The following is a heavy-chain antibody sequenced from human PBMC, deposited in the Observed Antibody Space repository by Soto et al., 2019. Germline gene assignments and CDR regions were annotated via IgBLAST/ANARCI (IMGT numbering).Heavy chain of an antibody. V-gene: IGHV3-33*01. CDR1: GFTFSGLG. Sequence: QVQLVESGGGVVQPGRSLRLSCAASGFTFSGLGMHWVRQAPGKGLEWVAVIRYDGSNIYYADAVKGRFTISRDNSKDALSLQMNSLRADDTAVYYCARDGAGHTTFFCYFDYWGQGTLVTVSS. D-gene: IGHD3-10*02. CDR3: ARDGAGHTTFFCYFDY. J-gene: IGHJ4*02. CDR2: IRYDGSNI.